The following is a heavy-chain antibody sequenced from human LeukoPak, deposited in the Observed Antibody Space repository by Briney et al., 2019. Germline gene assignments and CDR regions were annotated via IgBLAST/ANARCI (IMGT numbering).Heavy chain of an antibody. CDR3: AKEWVAYCGGDCHFFDY. V-gene: IGHV3-30*18. Sequence: LSLTCAVYGGSFSGYYWSWIRQPPGKGLEWVAVISYDGSKKYYADSVKGRFTISRDNSKNTLYLQMNSLRAEDTAVYYCAKEWVAYCGGDCHFFDYWGQGTLVTVSS. CDR1: GGSFSGYY. D-gene: IGHD2-21*02. J-gene: IGHJ4*02. CDR2: ISYDGSKK.